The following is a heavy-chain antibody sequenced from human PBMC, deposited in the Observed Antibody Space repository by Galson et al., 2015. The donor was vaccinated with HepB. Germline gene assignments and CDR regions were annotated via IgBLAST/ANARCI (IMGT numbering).Heavy chain of an antibody. Sequence: SVKVSCKASGGTFSSYAISWVRQAPGQGLEWMGGIIPIFGTANYAQKFQGRVTITADESTSTAYMELSSLRSEDTAVYYCARTERIAARPFYYYYGMDVWCQGTTVTVSS. D-gene: IGHD6-6*01. CDR3: ARTERIAARPFYYYYGMDV. V-gene: IGHV1-69*13. CDR2: IIPIFGTA. CDR1: GGTFSSYA. J-gene: IGHJ6*02.